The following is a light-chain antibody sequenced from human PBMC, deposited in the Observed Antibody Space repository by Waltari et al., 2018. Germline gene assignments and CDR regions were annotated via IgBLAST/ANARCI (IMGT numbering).Light chain of an antibody. CDR1: RSNIGINY. J-gene: IGLJ3*02. CDR2: RNN. CDR3: AAWDDTLSAVL. V-gene: IGLV1-47*01. Sequence: QSVLTQPPSASGTPGQRVTISCSGSRSNIGINYVYWYQHLPGTTPKLLIYRNNQRPSGVPDRFSGSNSGTSASLAISGLRSEDEADYYCAAWDDTLSAVLFGGGTNLTVL.